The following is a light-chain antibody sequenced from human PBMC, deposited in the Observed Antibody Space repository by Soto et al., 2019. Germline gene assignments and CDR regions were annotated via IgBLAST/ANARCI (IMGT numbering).Light chain of an antibody. V-gene: IGKV1-33*01. Sequence: DIPMTQSPSSLSASVGDRVTITCQASQDISNYLNWYQQKPGKAPKLLIDDASNLETGVPSRFSGSGSGTDFTFTISSLQPEDIATYYCQQYDKLPVTFGPGTKVDIK. CDR3: QQYDKLPVT. CDR1: QDISNY. J-gene: IGKJ3*01. CDR2: DAS.